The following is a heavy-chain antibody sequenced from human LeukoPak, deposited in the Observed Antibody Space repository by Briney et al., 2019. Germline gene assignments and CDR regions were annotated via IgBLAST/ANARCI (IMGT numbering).Heavy chain of an antibody. V-gene: IGHV3-21*01. Sequence: PGGSLRLSCAASGFTFSSYEMNWVRQAPGKGLEWVSSISSRSNYIYYADSVKGRFTISRDNAKNSLYLQMNSLRAEDTAVYYCARGFSGSYNPFDYWGQGTLVTVSS. CDR1: GFTFSSYE. CDR2: ISSRSNYI. CDR3: ARGFSGSYNPFDY. D-gene: IGHD3-10*01. J-gene: IGHJ4*02.